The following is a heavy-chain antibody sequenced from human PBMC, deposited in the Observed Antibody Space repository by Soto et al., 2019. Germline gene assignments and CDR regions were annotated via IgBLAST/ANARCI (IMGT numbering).Heavy chain of an antibody. Sequence: QVQLVESGGGVVQPGGSLRLSCAVSGFIFSNYAMYWVRRAPGKGPDWVAVISNDGSNKDYADSVKGRFTISRDNSKNTLYLQMNSLKVEDTAMYYCARGDIVVNGPFDFWGQGTLVTVSS. CDR2: ISNDGSNK. V-gene: IGHV3-30-3*01. CDR1: GFIFSNYA. J-gene: IGHJ4*02. CDR3: ARGDIVVNGPFDF. D-gene: IGHD3-22*01.